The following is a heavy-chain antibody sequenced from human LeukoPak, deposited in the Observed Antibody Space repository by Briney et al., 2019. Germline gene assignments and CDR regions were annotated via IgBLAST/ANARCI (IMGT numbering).Heavy chain of an antibody. J-gene: IGHJ4*02. CDR1: GYTLTSYD. CDR2: MNPNSGNT. Sequence: ASVKVSCKASGYTLTSYDINWVRQATGQGLEWMGWMNPNSGNTGYAQKFQGRVTMTRNTSISTAYMELSSLRSEDTAVYYCARPLSGKSGSYSGYWGQGTLVTVSS. V-gene: IGHV1-8*01. CDR3: ARPLSGKSGSYSGY. D-gene: IGHD1-26*01.